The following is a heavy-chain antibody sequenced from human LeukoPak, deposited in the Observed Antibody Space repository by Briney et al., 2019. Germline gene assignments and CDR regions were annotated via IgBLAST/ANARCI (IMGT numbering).Heavy chain of an antibody. D-gene: IGHD3-22*01. CDR1: GYTFTSYG. J-gene: IGHJ4*02. V-gene: IGHV1-18*01. CDR3: ARDPPRMTMLVDHDY. Sequence: GASVKVSCKASGYTFTSYGISWVRQAPGQGLEWMGWISAYNGNTNYAQKLQGRVTMTTDTSTSTAYMELRSLRPDDTAVYSCARDPPRMTMLVDHDYWGQGTLVTASS. CDR2: ISAYNGNT.